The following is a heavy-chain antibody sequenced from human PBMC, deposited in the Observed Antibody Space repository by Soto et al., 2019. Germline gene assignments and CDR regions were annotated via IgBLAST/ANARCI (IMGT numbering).Heavy chain of an antibody. CDR2: ISGSGGST. J-gene: IGHJ6*03. CDR3: AKASSTSIYYYYMDV. Sequence: PGGSLRLSCAASGFTFSSYAMSWVRQAPGKGLEWVSVISGSGGSTYYADSVKGRFTISRDNSKNTLYLQMNSLRAEDTAVYYCAKASSTSIYYYYMDVWGKGTTVTVSS. D-gene: IGHD2-2*01. CDR1: GFTFSSYA. V-gene: IGHV3-23*01.